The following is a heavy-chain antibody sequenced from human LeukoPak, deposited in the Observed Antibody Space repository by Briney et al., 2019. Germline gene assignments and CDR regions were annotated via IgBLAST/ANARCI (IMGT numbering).Heavy chain of an antibody. CDR1: GYTFTSYD. Sequence: ASVKVSCKASGYTFTSYDINWVRQATGQGLEWMGWMNPNSGNTGYAQKSQGRVTMTRNTSISTAYMELSSLRSEDTAVYYCARDYPKGDFWSGYSTYYYYYGMDVWGQGTTVTVSS. CDR3: ARDYPKGDFWSGYSTYYYYYGMDV. J-gene: IGHJ6*02. D-gene: IGHD3-3*01. V-gene: IGHV1-8*01. CDR2: MNPNSGNT.